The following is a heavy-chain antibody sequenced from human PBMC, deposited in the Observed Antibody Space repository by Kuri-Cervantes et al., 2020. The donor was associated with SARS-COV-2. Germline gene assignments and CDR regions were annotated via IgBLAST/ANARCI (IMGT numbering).Heavy chain of an antibody. CDR3: ARGGWSTSCYMGLCYYDMDV. V-gene: IGHV1-69*13. J-gene: IGHJ6*03. Sequence: SVKVSCKASGGTFSSYAISWVRQAPGQGLEWMGGIIPIVGTANYAQKFQGRVTITADESTSTAYMELSSLRSEDTAVYYCARGGWSTSCYMGLCYYDMDVWGKGTTVTVSS. D-gene: IGHD2-2*02. CDR1: GGTFSSYA. CDR2: IIPIVGTA.